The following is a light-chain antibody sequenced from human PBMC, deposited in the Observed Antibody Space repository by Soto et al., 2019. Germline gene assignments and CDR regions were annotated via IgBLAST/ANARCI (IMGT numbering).Light chain of an antibody. CDR3: SSYTTSNTRQIV. V-gene: IGLV2-14*03. J-gene: IGLJ1*01. CDR1: SSDVGGYNY. CDR2: DVS. Sequence: QSVLTQPASLSGSPGQSITISCTGTSSDVGGYNYDSWYQHHPGKAPKLMIYDVSNRPSGVSNRFSGSKSGNTASLTISGLQPEDEADYYCSSYTTSNTRQIVFGTGTKVTVL.